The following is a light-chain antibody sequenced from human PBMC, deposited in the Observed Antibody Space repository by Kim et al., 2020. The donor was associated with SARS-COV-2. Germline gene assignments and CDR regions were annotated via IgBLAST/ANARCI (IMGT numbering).Light chain of an antibody. CDR3: QQYNNRPPWT. Sequence: EIVMTQSPATLSVSPGERATLSCRASQSINKNLAWYQQKLGQPPRLLIYHASNRATGIPTRFSGSGSGTEFTLTISSLQSEDFAVYYCQQYNNRPPWTFGQGTKVDIK. CDR1: QSINKN. CDR2: HAS. V-gene: IGKV3-15*01. J-gene: IGKJ1*01.